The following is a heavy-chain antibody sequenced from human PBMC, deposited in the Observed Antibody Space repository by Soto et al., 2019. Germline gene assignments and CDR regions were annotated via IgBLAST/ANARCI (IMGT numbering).Heavy chain of an antibody. CDR1: GFTFSSYG. V-gene: IGHV3-30*18. J-gene: IGHJ3*02. CDR3: AKEREQWLRYDAFDI. Sequence: QVQLVESGGGVVQPGRSLRLSCAASGFTFSSYGMHWVRQAPGKGLEWVAVISYDGSNKYYADSVKGRFTISRDNSKNTLYLQMNSLRAEDTAVYYCAKEREQWLRYDAFDIWGQGTMVTVSS. D-gene: IGHD6-19*01. CDR2: ISYDGSNK.